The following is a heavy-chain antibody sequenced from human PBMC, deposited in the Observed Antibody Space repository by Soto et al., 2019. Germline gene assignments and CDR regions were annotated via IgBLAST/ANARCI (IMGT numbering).Heavy chain of an antibody. Sequence: ELQLLESGGGFVQPGGSLRLSCTASGFGLSTYAISWVRQAPWKGLEWVSVISANSGNTDYADSVKGRFTISRDKSENTVFLQMNRLRAEDTAVYYCALPSRGGDCYSPFDYWGQGTLVTVSS. CDR3: ALPSRGGDCYSPFDY. D-gene: IGHD2-21*02. V-gene: IGHV3-23*01. CDR2: ISANSGNT. J-gene: IGHJ4*02. CDR1: GFGLSTYA.